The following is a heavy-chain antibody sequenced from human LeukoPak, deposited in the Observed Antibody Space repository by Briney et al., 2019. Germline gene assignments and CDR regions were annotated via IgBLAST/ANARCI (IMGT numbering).Heavy chain of an antibody. D-gene: IGHD1-1*01. J-gene: IGHJ6*02. V-gene: IGHV3-23*01. CDR2: ISGSGDGT. Sequence: PGGSLRLSCTASGFTFDNYAMIWVRQASGKGLEWVSVISGSGDGTDSADSVRGRFTISRDNSKNTLYLEMSSLRVEDTAVYHCARAFASNSPMDVWGQGTTVTVSS. CDR1: GFTFDNYA. CDR3: ARAFASNSPMDV.